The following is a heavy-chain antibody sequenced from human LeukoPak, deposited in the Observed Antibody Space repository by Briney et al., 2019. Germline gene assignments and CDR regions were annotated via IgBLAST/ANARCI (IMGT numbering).Heavy chain of an antibody. CDR3: ARHINDFSRYYNGMGV. CDR1: GFTFSSYE. V-gene: IGHV3-23*01. D-gene: IGHD3-3*01. CDR2: ISGSGGST. Sequence: RPGGSLRLSCAASGFTFSSYEMNWVRQAPGKGLEWVSAISGSGGSTYYADSVKGRFTISRDNSKTTLNLQMNGLRAEDTAVYYCARHINDFSRYYNGMGVWGPGTTVTVSS. J-gene: IGHJ6*02.